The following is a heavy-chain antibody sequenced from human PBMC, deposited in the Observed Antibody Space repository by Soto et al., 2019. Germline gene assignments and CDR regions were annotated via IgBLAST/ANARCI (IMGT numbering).Heavy chain of an antibody. J-gene: IGHJ4*02. CDR2: ISSNGGTT. D-gene: IGHD3-10*01. V-gene: IGHV3-23*01. CDR3: AREPTTSMVRGVIIGPLDY. CDR1: GSTFSSYA. Sequence: PGGSLRLSCAASGSTFSSYAMSWVRQAPGKGLEWVSAISSNGGTTWYADSVNGRFTISRDNSKNTLYLQMNSLRAEDTAVYYCAREPTTSMVRGVIIGPLDYWGQGTLVTVSS.